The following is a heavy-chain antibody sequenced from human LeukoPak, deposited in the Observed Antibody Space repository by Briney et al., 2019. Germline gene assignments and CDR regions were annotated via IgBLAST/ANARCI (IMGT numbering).Heavy chain of an antibody. D-gene: IGHD6-13*01. CDR2: ISHDGSNK. Sequence: GGSLRLSCVASGFTFSFYGMHWVRQAPGKGLEWVAVISHDGSNKYYADSVKGRFTISRDNSKNTLYLQMSSLRAEDTAVYYCAKDRFLGDSSSWYQYSQHWGQGTLVTVSS. CDR3: AKDRFLGDSSSWYQYSQH. J-gene: IGHJ1*01. V-gene: IGHV3-30*18. CDR1: GFTFSFYG.